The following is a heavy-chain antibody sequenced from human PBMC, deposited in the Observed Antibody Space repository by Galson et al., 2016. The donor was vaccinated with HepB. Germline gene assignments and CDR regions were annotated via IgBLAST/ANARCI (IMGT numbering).Heavy chain of an antibody. CDR3: ARHRYYYDSSGYYYALGY. CDR2: IDPSDSYT. J-gene: IGHJ4*02. D-gene: IGHD3-22*01. Sequence: VRQMPGKGLEWMGRIDPSDSYTNYSPSFQGHVTISADKSISTAYLQWSSLKASDTAMYYCARHRYYYDSSGYYYALGYWGQGTLVTVSS. V-gene: IGHV5-10-1*01.